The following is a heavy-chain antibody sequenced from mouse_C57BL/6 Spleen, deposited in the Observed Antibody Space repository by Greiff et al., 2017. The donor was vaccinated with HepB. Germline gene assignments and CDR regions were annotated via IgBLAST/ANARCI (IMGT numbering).Heavy chain of an antibody. D-gene: IGHD1-1*01. CDR1: GFTFSDYY. Sequence: EVHLVESEGGLVQPGSSMKLSCTASGFTFSDYYMAWVRQVPEKGLEWVANINYDGSSTYYLDSLKSRFIISRDNAKNILYLQMSSLKSEDTATYYCARGGYYGSSAMDYWGQGTSVTVSS. CDR3: ARGGYYGSSAMDY. CDR2: INYDGSST. V-gene: IGHV5-16*01. J-gene: IGHJ4*01.